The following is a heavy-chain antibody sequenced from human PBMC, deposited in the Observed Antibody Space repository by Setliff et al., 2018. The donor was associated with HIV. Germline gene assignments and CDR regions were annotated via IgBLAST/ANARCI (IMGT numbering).Heavy chain of an antibody. CDR1: GFTFSSYS. CDR3: ATIPWGLFDY. D-gene: IGHD1-26*01. CDR2: ISSSSSTI. V-gene: IGHV3-48*04. Sequence: PGGSLRLSCAASGFTFSSYSMNWVRQAPGKGLEWVSYISSSSSTIYYADSVKGRFTISRDNAKNSLFLQMNSLRGDDTAVYYCATIPWGLFDYWGQGKLVTVSS. J-gene: IGHJ4*02.